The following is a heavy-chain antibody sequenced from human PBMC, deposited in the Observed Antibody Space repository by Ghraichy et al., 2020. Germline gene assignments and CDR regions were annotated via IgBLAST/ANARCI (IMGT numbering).Heavy chain of an antibody. J-gene: IGHJ4*02. CDR2: IYWDDDK. CDR1: GFSLNTRGGA. D-gene: IGHD3-9*01. V-gene: IGHV2-5*02. CDR3: VHNSRFLRYSHGGNFDY. Sequence: SGPTLVKPTQTLTLTCTFSGFSLNTRGGAVGWIRQPPGKALEWLALIYWDDDKRYSPSLKSTLTITKDTSKNQVVLTMTNMDPVDTATYYCVHNSRFLRYSHGGNFDYWGQGTLVTVSS.